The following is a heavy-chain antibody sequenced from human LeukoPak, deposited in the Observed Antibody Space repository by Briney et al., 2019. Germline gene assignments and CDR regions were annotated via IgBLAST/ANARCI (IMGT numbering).Heavy chain of an antibody. CDR1: GFTFSSYW. CDR3: ARDIVVVPAAPDYSNYGVDAFDI. CDR2: INTDGSST. J-gene: IGHJ3*02. Sequence: GGSLRLSCAASGFTFSSYWMHWVRQAPGKGLVWVSRINTDGSSTSYADSVKGRFTISRDNAKNTLYLQMNSLRAEDTAVYYCARDIVVVPAAPDYSNYGVDAFDIWGQGTMVTVSS. V-gene: IGHV3-74*01. D-gene: IGHD2-2*01.